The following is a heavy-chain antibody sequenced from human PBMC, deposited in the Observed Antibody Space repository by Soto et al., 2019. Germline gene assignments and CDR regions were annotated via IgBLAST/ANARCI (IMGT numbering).Heavy chain of an antibody. D-gene: IGHD2-15*01. Sequence: QVQLVQSGAEVKKPGASVNISCKASGYTFRNYYIHWVRQAPGQGLEWMGIINPTGGSRNYAQRFQGRVTLTMDTSTDTVYMELSSLRFEDTAVYYCARDLAAGDYCGQGTLVTVSS. CDR1: GYTFRNYY. CDR2: INPTGGSR. CDR3: ARDLAAGDY. V-gene: IGHV1-46*01. J-gene: IGHJ4*02.